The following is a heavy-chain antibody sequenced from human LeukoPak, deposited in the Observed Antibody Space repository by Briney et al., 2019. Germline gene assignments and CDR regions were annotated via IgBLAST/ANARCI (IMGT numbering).Heavy chain of an antibody. J-gene: IGHJ4*02. Sequence: PSETLSLTCTVSGGSISSSSYYWGWIRQPPGKGLEWIGSIYYSGSTYYNPSLKSRVTISVDTSKNQFSLKLSSVTAADTAVYYCARGTPGLYDILTGYYLTSFDYWGQGTLVTVSS. D-gene: IGHD3-9*01. CDR1: GGSISSSSYY. CDR2: IYYSGST. CDR3: ARGTPGLYDILTGYYLTSFDY. V-gene: IGHV4-39*07.